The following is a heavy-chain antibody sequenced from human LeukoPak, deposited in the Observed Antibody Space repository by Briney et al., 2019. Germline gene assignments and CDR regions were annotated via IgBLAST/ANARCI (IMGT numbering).Heavy chain of an antibody. V-gene: IGHV3-21*01. D-gene: IGHD6-19*01. J-gene: IGHJ6*02. CDR3: AGTSSGPERRGMDV. CDR2: ISSRSNYI. Sequence: GGSLRLSCAASGFTFSTYSMSWVRQAPAKGLEWVSSISSRSNYIYYADSVKGRFTISRDNAKNSLYLQMNSLRAEDTAVYYCAGTSSGPERRGMDVWGQGTTVTVSS. CDR1: GFTFSTYS.